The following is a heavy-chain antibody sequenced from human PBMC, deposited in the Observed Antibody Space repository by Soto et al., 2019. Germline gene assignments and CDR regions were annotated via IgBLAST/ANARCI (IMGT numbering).Heavy chain of an antibody. V-gene: IGHV3-74*01. Sequence: GGSLRLSCAASGFAFSSYWMHWVRQTPGKGPVWVSRIYNDGSRTAYADSVKGQFTISRDNAKNTMYLQMGSLTVEDTAVYYCARDLSGDTTPYFDLWGQGTLVTVS. CDR3: ARDLSGDTTPYFDL. D-gene: IGHD1-1*01. CDR1: GFAFSSYW. J-gene: IGHJ4*02. CDR2: IYNDGSRT.